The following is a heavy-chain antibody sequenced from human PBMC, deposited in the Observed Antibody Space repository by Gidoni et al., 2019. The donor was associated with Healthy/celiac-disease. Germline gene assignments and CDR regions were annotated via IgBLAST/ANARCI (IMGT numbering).Heavy chain of an antibody. J-gene: IGHJ6*02. D-gene: IGHD2-21*01. V-gene: IGHV2-26*01. CDR3: ARRPEVVVKIYGMDV. CDR1: VFSLRNPIMG. CDR2: IFSNDEK. Sequence: QLPLKASGPVLVTPTDTLTLPCPVSVFSLRNPIMGVSWIRQPPGKALDWLAHIFSNDEKSYSTSLKSRLNMAKDTSKSQVVLTMTNMDSVDTARYYGARRPEVVVKIYGMDVWGQGTTVTVSS.